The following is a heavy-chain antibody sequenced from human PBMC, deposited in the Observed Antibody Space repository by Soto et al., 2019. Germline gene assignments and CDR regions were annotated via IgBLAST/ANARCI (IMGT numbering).Heavy chain of an antibody. V-gene: IGHV1-46*01. Sequence: ASVKVSCKASGYTFTSYYMHWVRQAPGQGLEWMGIINPSGGSTSYAQKFQGRVTMTRDTSTSTVYMELSSLRSEDTAVHYCARDGPSSSWNIQGDYFDYWGQGTLVTVSS. CDR3: ARDGPSSSWNIQGDYFDY. D-gene: IGHD6-13*01. CDR2: INPSGGST. J-gene: IGHJ4*02. CDR1: GYTFTSYY.